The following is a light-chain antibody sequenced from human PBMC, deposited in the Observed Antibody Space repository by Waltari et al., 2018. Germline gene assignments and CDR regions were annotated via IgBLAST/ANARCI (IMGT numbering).Light chain of an antibody. CDR1: LGSVSISSY. J-gene: IGLJ1*01. CDR3: VLYMGSVHV. CDR2: STN. V-gene: IGLV8-61*01. Sequence: QTVVTQEPSFSVSPGGTVTPTCGLSLGSVSISSYPSWYPQTPGQAPRTLLYSTNTRSSGVPDRFSGSILGNKAALTITGAQADDESDYYCVLYMGSVHVFGTGTKVTVL.